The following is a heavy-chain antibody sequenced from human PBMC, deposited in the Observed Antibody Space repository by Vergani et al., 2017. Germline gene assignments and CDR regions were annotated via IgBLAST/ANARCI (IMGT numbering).Heavy chain of an antibody. V-gene: IGHV4-59*01. J-gene: IGHJ5*02. CDR2: IYYSGST. CDR3: ARGLRSGSTP. CDR1: GGSISSYY. Sequence: QVQLPESGPGLVKPSETLSLTCTVSGGSISSYYWSWIRQPPGKGLEWIGYIYYSGSTHYSPSLKSRVTISVDTSKNQFSLKLSSVTAADTAVYYCARGLRSGSTPWGQGTLVTVSS. D-gene: IGHD3-3*01.